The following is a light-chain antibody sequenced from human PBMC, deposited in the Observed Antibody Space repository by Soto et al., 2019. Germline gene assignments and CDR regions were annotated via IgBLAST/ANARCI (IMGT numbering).Light chain of an antibody. J-gene: IGKJ4*01. CDR3: QNYYRAPVT. CDR2: AAS. V-gene: IGKV1-27*01. Sequence: DIQMTQSPSSLSASVGDRVTIACRASQGINDRLAWYQQKPGQAPYLLIFAASTLRSGVPSRFSGSGSGADFTLTISSLQPEDVATYYCQNYYRAPVTFGGGTKVDIK. CDR1: QGINDR.